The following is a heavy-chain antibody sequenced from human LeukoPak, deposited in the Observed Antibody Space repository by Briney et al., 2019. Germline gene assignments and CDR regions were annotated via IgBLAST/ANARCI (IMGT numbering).Heavy chain of an antibody. V-gene: IGHV3-15*01. D-gene: IGHD6-13*01. CDR2: VKSKTDGETT. J-gene: IGHJ4*02. CDR3: TTDSRFKGSSWSPFGF. CDR1: GFSFSNAW. Sequence: GVSLRLSCAASGFSFSNAWMSWVRQGPGKGLECVGRVKSKTDGETTDYAAPVKGRFTISRDDSKNMLYLQMNSLKTEDTAVYYCTTDSRFKGSSWSPFGFWGQGTLVTVSS.